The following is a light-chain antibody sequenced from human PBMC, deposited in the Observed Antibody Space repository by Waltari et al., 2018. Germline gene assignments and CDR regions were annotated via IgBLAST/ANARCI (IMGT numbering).Light chain of an antibody. CDR2: EVT. CDR3: SSYTSRTSWV. V-gene: IGLV2-18*02. J-gene: IGLJ3*02. CDR1: SSDVGGYNR. Sequence: QSALTQPPPVSGSPGQSVTLSCTGTSSDVGGYNRFSWYQQPPGTAPKLMIYEVTNRPSGVPDRFSGSKSGNTASLTISGLQADDEADYYCSSYTSRTSWVFGGGTKLTVL.